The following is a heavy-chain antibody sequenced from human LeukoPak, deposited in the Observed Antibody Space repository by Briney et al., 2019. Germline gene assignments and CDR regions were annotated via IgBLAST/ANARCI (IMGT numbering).Heavy chain of an antibody. V-gene: IGHV3-30*04. CDR3: TNSDDYGDY. Sequence: AGGSLRLSCAASGFIFGDYAMHWVRQAPGKGLEWVAAIAFDDTDRYYIDSVKGRFTISRDDSKNTLYLHMTSLRAEDTAVYYCTNSDDYGDYWGRGTLVTVSS. CDR2: IAFDDTDR. CDR1: GFIFGDYA. J-gene: IGHJ4*02.